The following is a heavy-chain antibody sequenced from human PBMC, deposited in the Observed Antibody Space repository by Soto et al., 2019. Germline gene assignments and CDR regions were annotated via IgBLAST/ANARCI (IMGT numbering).Heavy chain of an antibody. V-gene: IGHV4-31*03. CDR3: ARLNGYCISTNCHGYYGMDV. CDR1: GGSISSGGYY. J-gene: IGHJ6*02. CDR2: IYYSGST. Sequence: TLSLTCPVSGGSISSGGYYWSWIRQHPGKGLEWIGYIYYSGSTYYNPSLLSRVTISVDTSKNEFSLRLSSVTAADTAVYYCARLNGYCISTNCHGYYGMDVWGQGTTVTVSS. D-gene: IGHD2-2*03.